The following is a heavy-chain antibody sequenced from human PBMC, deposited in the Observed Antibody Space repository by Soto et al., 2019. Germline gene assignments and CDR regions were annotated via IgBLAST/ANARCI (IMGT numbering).Heavy chain of an antibody. CDR3: ARLPKGTTVTA. CDR1: GFTFSSYS. V-gene: IGHV3-48*02. D-gene: IGHD4-17*01. J-gene: IGHJ4*02. CDR2: ITSSSDTI. Sequence: EVQLLESGGGLVQPGGSLRLSCAASGFTFSSYSMNWVRQAPGKGLEWVSYITSSSDTIYYADSVKGRFIISRDNAKNSLYLQMNSLGDEDTAVYYCARLPKGTTVTAWGQGTLVTVSS.